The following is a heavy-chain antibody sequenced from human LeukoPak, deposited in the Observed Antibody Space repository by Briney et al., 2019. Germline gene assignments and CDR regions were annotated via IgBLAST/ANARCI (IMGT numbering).Heavy chain of an antibody. Sequence: GGSLRLSCAASGFTFSSYAMSWVRQAPGKGLEWVSAISGSGGSTYYADSVKGRFTISRDNSKNTLYLQMNSLGAEDTAVYYCAKDIEVVITPFDYWGQGTLVTVSS. D-gene: IGHD3-22*01. CDR2: ISGSGGST. CDR1: GFTFSSYA. J-gene: IGHJ4*02. CDR3: AKDIEVVITPFDY. V-gene: IGHV3-23*01.